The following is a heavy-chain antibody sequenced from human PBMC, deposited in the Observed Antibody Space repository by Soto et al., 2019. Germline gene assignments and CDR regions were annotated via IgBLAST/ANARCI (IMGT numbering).Heavy chain of an antibody. Sequence: EVQLVESGGGLVQPGGSLRLSCAASGFSFSTYSMNWVRQAPRKGLEWVSYISSRSYTIYYVDSVKGRFTISRDKGKSSIYLPLNSLRHEETCVYSCARGGRSSAYGMDVWGQGTTVTVSS. CDR1: GFSFSTYS. V-gene: IGHV3-48*02. J-gene: IGHJ6*02. CDR3: ARGGRSSAYGMDV. CDR2: ISSRSYTI. D-gene: IGHD1-26*01.